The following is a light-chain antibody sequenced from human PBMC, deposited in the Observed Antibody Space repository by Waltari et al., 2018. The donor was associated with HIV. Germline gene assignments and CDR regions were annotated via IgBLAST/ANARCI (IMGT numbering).Light chain of an antibody. J-gene: IGKJ3*01. CDR2: DAS. V-gene: IGKV3D-15*01. CDR3: QQYDNWLGT. CDR1: QTVNSN. Sequence: ETVMTQSPVTLSVSPGERVTLSVRASQTVNSNLAWYQQKLGQAPRLPVYDASTRATGTPARFSGSGSGTEFTLTVSSLQPEDFAVYYCQQYDNWLGTFGPGTKV.